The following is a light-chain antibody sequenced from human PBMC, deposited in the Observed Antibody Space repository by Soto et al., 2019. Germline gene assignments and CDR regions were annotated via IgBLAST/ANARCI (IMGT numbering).Light chain of an antibody. J-gene: IGLJ2*01. CDR1: SSDVGGYNY. V-gene: IGLV2-14*01. CDR2: DVS. CDR3: SSYTSSSTVL. Sequence: QSALTQPASVSGSPGQSITISCTGTSSDVGGYNYVSWYQQHPGKAPKLMIYDVSNRPSGVSNRFSGSKSGNTASLTISGXXXXXXANXYCSSYTSSSTVLFGGGTKLTVL.